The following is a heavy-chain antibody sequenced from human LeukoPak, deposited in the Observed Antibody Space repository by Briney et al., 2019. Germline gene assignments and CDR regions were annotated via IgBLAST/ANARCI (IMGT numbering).Heavy chain of an antibody. D-gene: IGHD5-12*01. Sequence: PGGSLRLSCAASGFTFSSYTMHWVRQAPGKGLEWVSSIRSPSSNINYADSVKGRFTISGDNAKNSLFLQMDSLTAEDTAVYYCARRSPSGYEYFDFWGQGTQVTVSS. CDR3: ARRSPSGYEYFDF. CDR2: IRSPSSNI. J-gene: IGHJ4*02. CDR1: GFTFSSYT. V-gene: IGHV3-21*01.